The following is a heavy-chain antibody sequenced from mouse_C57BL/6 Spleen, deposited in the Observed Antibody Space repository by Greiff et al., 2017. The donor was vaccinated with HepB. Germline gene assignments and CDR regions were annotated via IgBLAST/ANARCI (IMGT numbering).Heavy chain of an antibody. CDR2: IRNKANGYTT. V-gene: IGHV7-3*01. CDR1: GFTFTDYY. J-gene: IGHJ2*01. Sequence: EVQGVESGGGLVQPGGSLSLSCAASGFTFTDYYMSWVRQPPGKALEWLGFIRNKANGYTTEYSASVKGRFTISRDNSQSILYLQMNALGAEDSATYYCARFYGYDGLDYWGQGTTLTVSS. D-gene: IGHD2-2*01. CDR3: ARFYGYDGLDY.